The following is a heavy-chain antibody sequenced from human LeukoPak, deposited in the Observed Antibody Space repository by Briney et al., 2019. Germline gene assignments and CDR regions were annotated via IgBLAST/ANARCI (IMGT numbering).Heavy chain of an antibody. Sequence: GGSLRLSCAASGFTFSSYWMHWVRQAPGQGLVWVSRINSDGRSTSYADSVKGRFTISRDNAKNTLYLQMSSLRAEDTAVYYCARPRNDILSGFHYYYGLDVWGQGTTVTVSS. D-gene: IGHD3-9*01. J-gene: IGHJ6*02. CDR2: INSDGRST. CDR1: GFTFSSYW. V-gene: IGHV3-74*01. CDR3: ARPRNDILSGFHYYYGLDV.